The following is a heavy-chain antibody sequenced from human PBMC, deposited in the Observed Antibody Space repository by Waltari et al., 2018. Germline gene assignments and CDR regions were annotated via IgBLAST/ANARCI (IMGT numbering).Heavy chain of an antibody. CDR1: GYTFTSYD. D-gene: IGHD2-2*01. CDR3: AVDIVVVPAAENWFDP. Sequence: QVQLVQSGAEVKKPGASVKVSCKASGYTFTSYDINWVRQVTGQGLEWMGWMNPNSGNTGYAQKFQGRVTMTRNTSISTAYMELSSLRSEDTAVYYCAVDIVVVPAAENWFDPWGQGTLVTVSS. CDR2: MNPNSGNT. J-gene: IGHJ5*02. V-gene: IGHV1-8*01.